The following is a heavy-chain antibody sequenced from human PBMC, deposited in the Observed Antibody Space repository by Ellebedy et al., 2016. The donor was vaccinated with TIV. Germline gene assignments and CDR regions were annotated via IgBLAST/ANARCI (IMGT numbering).Heavy chain of an antibody. J-gene: IGHJ4*02. CDR1: GDSVSSGLHY. CDR3: VRDYGFKFALDS. Sequence: MPSETLSLTCSVSGDSVSSGLHYWGWIRQAPGRGLEWIGSKYFSQSAYYNMSLESRVTISIDTSKNQISLELASMTAADTAVYYCVRDYGFKFALDSWGQGILVTVSS. V-gene: IGHV4-39*07. D-gene: IGHD2-2*03. CDR2: KYFSQSA.